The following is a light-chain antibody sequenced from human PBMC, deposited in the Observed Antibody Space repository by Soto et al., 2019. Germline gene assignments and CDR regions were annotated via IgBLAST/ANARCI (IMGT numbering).Light chain of an antibody. CDR1: SSDVGGYNY. CDR3: SSYTSSSV. V-gene: IGLV2-14*01. CDR2: DVS. J-gene: IGLJ1*01. Sequence: QSALTQPASVSGSPGQSITISCTGTSSDVGGYNYVSWYQQHPGKAPKLMIYDVSNRPSGVSNRFSGSKSGNTASLTISGLQAEDEADYYCSSYTSSSVFGTGTKVTVL.